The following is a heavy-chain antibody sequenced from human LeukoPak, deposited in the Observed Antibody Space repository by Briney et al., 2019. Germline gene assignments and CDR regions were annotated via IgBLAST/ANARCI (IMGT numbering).Heavy chain of an antibody. CDR2: IYYSGST. V-gene: IGHV4-59*01. D-gene: IGHD4-17*01. CDR3: ARAGDYLDY. CDR1: GGSISSYY. Sequence: SETLSLTCTVSGGSISSYYWSWIRQPPGKGLEWIGYIYYSGSTNYNPSLKSRVTISVDTSKNQFSLKLSSVTAAGTAVYYCARAGDYLDYWGQGTLVTVSS. J-gene: IGHJ4*02.